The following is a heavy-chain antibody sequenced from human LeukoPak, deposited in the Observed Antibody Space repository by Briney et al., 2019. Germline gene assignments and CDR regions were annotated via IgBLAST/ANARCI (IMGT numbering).Heavy chain of an antibody. J-gene: IGHJ4*02. D-gene: IGHD2-2*01. CDR3: AGETGYQLLY. Sequence: PGGSLRLSCAASGFTFSSYWMHWVRQAPGKGLEWVSSISSSSSYIYYADSVKGRFTISRDNAKNSLYLQMNSLRAEDTAVYYCAGETGYQLLYWGQGTLVTVSS. CDR2: ISSSSSYI. CDR1: GFTFSSYW. V-gene: IGHV3-21*01.